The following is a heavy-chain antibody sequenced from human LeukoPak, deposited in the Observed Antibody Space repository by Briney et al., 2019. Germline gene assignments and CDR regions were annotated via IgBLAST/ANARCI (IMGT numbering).Heavy chain of an antibody. D-gene: IGHD6-19*01. CDR3: ARDGSGWPFPDY. CDR1: GFTFSSYS. V-gene: IGHV3-21*01. Sequence: PGGSLRLSCAASGFTFSSYSMNWVRQAPGKGLEWVSSISSSSSYIYYADSVKGRFTISRDNAKNSLYLQMNSLRAEDTAVYYCARDGSGWPFPDYWGQGTLVTVSS. J-gene: IGHJ4*02. CDR2: ISSSSSYI.